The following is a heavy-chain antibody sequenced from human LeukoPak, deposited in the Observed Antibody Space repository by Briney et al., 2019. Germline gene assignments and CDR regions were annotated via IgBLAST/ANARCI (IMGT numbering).Heavy chain of an antibody. CDR2: IYYSGST. J-gene: IGHJ4*02. D-gene: IGHD4-17*01. V-gene: IGHV4-39*06. CDR1: GDSINSRSYY. Sequence: PSETLSLTCTVSGDSINSRSYYWGWIRQPPGKGLEWIGSIYYSGSTNYNPSLKSRVTISVDTSKNQFPLKLSSVTAADTAVYYCARHGGAYGDYWYYFDYWGQGTLVTVSS. CDR3: ARHGGAYGDYWYYFDY.